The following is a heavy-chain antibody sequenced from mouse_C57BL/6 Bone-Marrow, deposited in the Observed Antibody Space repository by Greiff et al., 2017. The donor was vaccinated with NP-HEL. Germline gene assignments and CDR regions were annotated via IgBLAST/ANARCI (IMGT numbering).Heavy chain of an antibody. CDR2: ISYDGSN. Sequence: DVQLQESGPGLVKPSQSLSLTCSVTGYSITSGYYWNWIRQFPGNKLEWMGYISYDGSNNYNPPLKNRISITRDTSKNQFFLKLNSVTTEDTATYYCARDPSSYGYYAMDYWGQGTSVTVSS. CDR1: GYSITSGYY. D-gene: IGHD2-10*01. V-gene: IGHV3-6*01. J-gene: IGHJ4*01. CDR3: ARDPSSYGYYAMDY.